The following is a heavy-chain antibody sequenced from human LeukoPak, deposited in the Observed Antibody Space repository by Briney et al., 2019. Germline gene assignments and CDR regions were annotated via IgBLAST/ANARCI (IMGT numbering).Heavy chain of an antibody. Sequence: SQTLSLTCTASGGSISSGGYYWSWIRQPPGKGLEWIGSINYSGSTYYNASLKSRVTISVDTSKNQFSLKLSSVTAADTAVYYCATLYYYDSDYWGQGTLVTVSS. CDR1: GGSISSGGYY. CDR3: ATLYYYDSDY. V-gene: IGHV4-30-2*03. J-gene: IGHJ4*02. D-gene: IGHD3-22*01. CDR2: INYSGST.